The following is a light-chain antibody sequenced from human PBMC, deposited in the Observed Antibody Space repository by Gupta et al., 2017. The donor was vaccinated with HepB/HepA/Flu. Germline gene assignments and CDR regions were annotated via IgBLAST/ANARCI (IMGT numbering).Light chain of an antibody. CDR2: AAS. J-gene: IGKJ1*01. V-gene: IGKV1-39*01. CDR1: QSISSY. CDR3: QHGHSIPMT. Sequence: DIQMTQSPSSLSASVGDRVTITCRASQSISSYLNWYQQKPGKAPNLLIYAASSLQSGVPSRFSGSGSGTDFTLTISSLQPEDFATYYCQHGHSIPMTFGQGTKVEIK.